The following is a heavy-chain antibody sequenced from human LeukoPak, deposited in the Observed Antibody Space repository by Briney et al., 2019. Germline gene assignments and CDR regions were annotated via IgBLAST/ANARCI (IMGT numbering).Heavy chain of an antibody. V-gene: IGHV1-18*04. CDR2: ISAYNGNT. CDR1: GYTFTSYG. D-gene: IGHD3-10*01. Sequence: GASVKVSCKASGYTFTSYGISWVRQAPGQGLEGMGWISAYNGNTNYAQKLQGRVTMTTDTSTSTAYMELRSLRSDDTAVYYCARDREPYYYGSGSLSLGMDVWGKGTTVTVSS. J-gene: IGHJ6*04. CDR3: ARDREPYYYGSGSLSLGMDV.